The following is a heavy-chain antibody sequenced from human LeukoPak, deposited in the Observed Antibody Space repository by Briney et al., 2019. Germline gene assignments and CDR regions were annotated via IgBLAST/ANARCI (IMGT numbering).Heavy chain of an antibody. CDR2: INGDGSST. CDR3: ARGYSSGYRIDY. CDR1: GFTFGTYW. Sequence: GGSLRLPCAASGFTFGTYWMHWVRQAPGKGLVWVSRINGDGSSTSYADSVKGRFTISRDNAKNTVYLQMDSLRADDTAVYYCARGYSSGYRIDYWGQGTLVTVSS. V-gene: IGHV3-74*01. J-gene: IGHJ4*02. D-gene: IGHD3-22*01.